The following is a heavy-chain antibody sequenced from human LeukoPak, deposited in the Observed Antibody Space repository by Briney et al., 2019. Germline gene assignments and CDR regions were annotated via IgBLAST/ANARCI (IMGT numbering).Heavy chain of an antibody. Sequence: SETLSLTCAVSGGSISSYFWTWIRQPAGKGLEWIGRISTSGSTNYNPSLKSRVSMSLDTSKNQLSLKLSSVTAADTAVYYCARRRGAPLSYYYMDVWGKGTTVTVSS. J-gene: IGHJ6*03. CDR2: ISTSGST. D-gene: IGHD2-15*01. V-gene: IGHV4-4*07. CDR1: GGSISSYF. CDR3: ARRRGAPLSYYYMDV.